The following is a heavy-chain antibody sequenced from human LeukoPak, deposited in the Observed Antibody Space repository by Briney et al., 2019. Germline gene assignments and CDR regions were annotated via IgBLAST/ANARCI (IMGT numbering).Heavy chain of an antibody. CDR3: ARGGYDFWSGLPLYYYYGMDV. Sequence: MASETLSLTCTVSGGSISGSSYYWGWIRQPPGKGLEWIGSIYYSGSTYYNPSLKSRVTISVDTSKNQFSLKLSSVTAADTAVYYCARGGYDFWSGLPLYYYYGMDVWGQGTTVTVSS. V-gene: IGHV4-39*01. CDR1: GGSISGSSYY. D-gene: IGHD3-3*01. J-gene: IGHJ6*02. CDR2: IYYSGST.